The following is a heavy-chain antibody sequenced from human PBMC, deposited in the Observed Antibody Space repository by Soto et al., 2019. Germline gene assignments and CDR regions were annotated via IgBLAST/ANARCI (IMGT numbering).Heavy chain of an antibody. D-gene: IGHD4-17*01. CDR3: ARGELDYGDYVDYYYYYMDV. J-gene: IGHJ6*03. Sequence: GGSLRLSCAASGFTFSSYSMNWVRQAPGKGLEWVSSISSSSSYIYYADSVKGRFTISGDNAKNSLYLQMNSLRAEDTAVYYCARGELDYGDYVDYYYYYMDVWGKGTTVTVSS. CDR1: GFTFSSYS. CDR2: ISSSSSYI. V-gene: IGHV3-21*01.